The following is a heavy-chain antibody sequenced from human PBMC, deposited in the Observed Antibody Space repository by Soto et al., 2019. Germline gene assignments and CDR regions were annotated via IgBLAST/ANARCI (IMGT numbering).Heavy chain of an antibody. J-gene: IGHJ4*02. Sequence: GGSLRLSCAASGFIFSNDAMSWVREVLGKGIEWVSGISAGGNLIYYADSVRGRFTMSRDNSKNRLYLQMNSLRAEDTAVYFCAKRQGIGAAAKNFDFWGQGARVAFSS. CDR1: GFIFSNDA. V-gene: IGHV3-23*01. CDR2: ISAGGNLI. D-gene: IGHD6-13*01. CDR3: AKRQGIGAAAKNFDF.